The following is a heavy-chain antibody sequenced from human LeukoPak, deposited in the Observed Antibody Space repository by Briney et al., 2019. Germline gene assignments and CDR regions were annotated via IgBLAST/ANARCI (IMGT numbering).Heavy chain of an antibody. CDR3: ARAIWFGELYYYGMDV. J-gene: IGHJ6*02. V-gene: IGHV3-7*04. CDR2: IKQDGSEK. Sequence: GGSLRLSCAASGFTFSSYWMSWVRQAPGKGLEWVANIKQDGSEKYYVDSVKGRFTISRDNAKNSLYLQMNSLRAEDTAVYYCARAIWFGELYYYGMDVWGQGTTVTVSS. D-gene: IGHD3-10*01. CDR1: GFTFSSYW.